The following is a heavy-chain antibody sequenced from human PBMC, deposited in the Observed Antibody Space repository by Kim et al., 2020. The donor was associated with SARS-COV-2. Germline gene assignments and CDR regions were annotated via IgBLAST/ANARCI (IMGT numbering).Heavy chain of an antibody. CDR3: AREQDTEEGVDP. V-gene: IGHV4-59*13. CDR1: GGSISSYY. D-gene: IGHD2-15*01. Sequence: SETLSLTCTVSGGSISSYYWSWIRQPPGKGLEWIGYIYYSGSTNYNPSLKSRVTISVDTSKNQFSLKLSSVTAADTAVYYCAREQDTEEGVDPWGQGTLVTVSS. CDR2: IYYSGST. J-gene: IGHJ5*02.